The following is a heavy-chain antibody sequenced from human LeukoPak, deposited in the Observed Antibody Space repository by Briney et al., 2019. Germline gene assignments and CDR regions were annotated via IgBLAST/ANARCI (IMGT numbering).Heavy chain of an antibody. D-gene: IGHD3-9*01. CDR1: GFTFSSYG. V-gene: IGHV3-30*18. CDR2: ISYDGSNK. CDR3: AKDDYDILTGYLNGY. J-gene: IGHJ4*02. Sequence: PGGSLRLSCAASGFTFSSYGMHWVRQAPGKGREWGAVISYDGSNKYYADSVKGRFTISRDNSKNTLYLQMNRLRAEDTAVYYCAKDDYDILTGYLNGYWGQGTLVTVSS.